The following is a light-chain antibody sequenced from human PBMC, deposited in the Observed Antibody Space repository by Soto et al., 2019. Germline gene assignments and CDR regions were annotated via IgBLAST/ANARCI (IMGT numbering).Light chain of an antibody. CDR2: EVS. CDR1: SRDVGGYNY. V-gene: IGLV2-8*01. J-gene: IGLJ3*02. Sequence: QSALTQPPSASGSPGQSVTISCTGTSRDVGGYNYVSWYQQHPGKAPKLMIYEVSKRPSGVPDRFSGSKSGNTASLTVSGLQAEDEADYYCSSYAGSNNLGVFGGGTQLTVL. CDR3: SSYAGSNNLGV.